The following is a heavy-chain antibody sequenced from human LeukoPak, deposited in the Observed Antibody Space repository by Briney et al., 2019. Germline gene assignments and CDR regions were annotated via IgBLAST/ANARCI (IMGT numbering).Heavy chain of an antibody. CDR1: GFTFSSYA. D-gene: IGHD5-18*01. CDR2: IGGSGGST. V-gene: IGHV3-23*01. Sequence: GGSLRLSCATSGFTFSSYAMSWVRQAPGKGLEWVSAIGGSGGSTYYADSVKGRFTISRDNSKNTLYLQMNSLRAEDTAVYYCAKGLAQLWFYWGQGTLVTVSS. CDR3: AKGLAQLWFY. J-gene: IGHJ4*02.